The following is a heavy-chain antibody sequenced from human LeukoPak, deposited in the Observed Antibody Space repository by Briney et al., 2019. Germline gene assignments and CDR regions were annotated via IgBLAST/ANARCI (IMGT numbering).Heavy chain of an antibody. CDR2: IKQDGSEK. D-gene: IGHD6-13*01. CDR3: ARDRAAAGTGGVDY. Sequence: PGVSLRLSSAASGFTFSSYWMSWVRQAPGKGLEWVANIKQDGSEKYYVDSVKGRFTISRDNAKNSLYLQMNSLRAEDTAVYYCARDRAAAGTGGVDYWGQGTLVTVSS. V-gene: IGHV3-7*01. J-gene: IGHJ4*02. CDR1: GFTFSSYW.